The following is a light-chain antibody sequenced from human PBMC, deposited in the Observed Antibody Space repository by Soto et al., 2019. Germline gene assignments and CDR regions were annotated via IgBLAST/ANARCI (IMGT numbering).Light chain of an antibody. Sequence: DVVMTQSPLSLPVTLGQPASISCRSSQSLVGSGGNTYLSWFQQRPGQSPRRLIYKVSNRDSGVPDRFSGSGSGTDFTLKISRVEAEDVAIYYCMQNKHWKYNCGQWTKVDIK. V-gene: IGKV2-30*01. J-gene: IGKJ2*01. CDR2: KVS. CDR1: QSLVGSGGNTY. CDR3: MQNKHWKYN.